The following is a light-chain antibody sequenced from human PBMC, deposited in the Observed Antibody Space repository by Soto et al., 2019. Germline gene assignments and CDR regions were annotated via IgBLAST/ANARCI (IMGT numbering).Light chain of an antibody. Sequence: DIQMTQSPSTLSASVGDRVIILCRASQSIGSWLAWYQQKPGKAPKLLMYKASSLESGVPSRFSGSGSGTEFTLTIRSLQPDDFATYYCQQYNTYLWTFGQGTKVDIK. CDR2: KAS. V-gene: IGKV1-5*03. CDR1: QSIGSW. J-gene: IGKJ1*01. CDR3: QQYNTYLWT.